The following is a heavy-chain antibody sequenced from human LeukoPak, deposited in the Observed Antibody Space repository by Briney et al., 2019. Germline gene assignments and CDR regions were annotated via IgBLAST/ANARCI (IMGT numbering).Heavy chain of an antibody. CDR1: GFTFSSYA. J-gene: IGHJ4*02. CDR2: ISGSGAGT. CDR3: AKSLGDIVVVTAIH. V-gene: IGHV3-23*01. Sequence: GGSLRLSCAASGFTFSSYAMSWVRQAPGKGLEWVPAISGSGAGTYYADSVKGRFTISRDNSKNTLYLQMNSLRAEDTAVYYCAKSLGDIVVVTAIHWGQGTLVTVSS. D-gene: IGHD2-21*02.